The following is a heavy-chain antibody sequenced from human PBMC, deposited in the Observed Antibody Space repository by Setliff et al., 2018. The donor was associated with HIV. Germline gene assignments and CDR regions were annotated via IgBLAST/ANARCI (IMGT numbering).Heavy chain of an antibody. V-gene: IGHV1-2*02. CDR3: ARGGYDFRGLDY. Sequence: GASVKVSCKASGGTFSSYAISWVRQAPGQGLEWMGWINPKSGGTHYGQKFQGRVLMSRDTSINTAYMELTRLRSDDTAVFYCARGGYDFRGLDYWGQGTLVTVSS. J-gene: IGHJ4*02. D-gene: IGHD5-12*01. CDR2: INPKSGGT. CDR1: GGTFSSYA.